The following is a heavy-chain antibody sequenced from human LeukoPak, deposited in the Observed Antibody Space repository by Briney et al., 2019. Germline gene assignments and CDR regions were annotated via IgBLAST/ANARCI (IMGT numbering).Heavy chain of an antibody. CDR3: APSDRVYFDY. CDR1: GYSFTSYY. Sequence: GASVKVSCKASGYSFTSYYMHWVRQAPGQGPEWMGWINPNSGGTKYAQRFQGRVTMTRDTSITTAYMELSSLRSDDTAVYYCAPSDRVYFDYWGPGTFVTVSS. J-gene: IGHJ4*02. CDR2: INPNSGGT. V-gene: IGHV1-2*02.